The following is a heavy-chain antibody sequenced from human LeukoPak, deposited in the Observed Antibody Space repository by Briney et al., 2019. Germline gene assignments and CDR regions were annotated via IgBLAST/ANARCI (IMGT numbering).Heavy chain of an antibody. CDR2: ISYDGSNK. D-gene: IGHD3-10*01. J-gene: IGHJ4*02. Sequence: PGRSLRLSCAASGFTFSSYGMHWVRQAPGKGLEWVAVISYDGSNKYYADSVKGRFTISRDNSKNTLYLQMNSLRAEDTAVYYCANPFGVMVRGVNFDYWGQGTLVTVSS. V-gene: IGHV3-30*18. CDR1: GFTFSSYG. CDR3: ANPFGVMVRGVNFDY.